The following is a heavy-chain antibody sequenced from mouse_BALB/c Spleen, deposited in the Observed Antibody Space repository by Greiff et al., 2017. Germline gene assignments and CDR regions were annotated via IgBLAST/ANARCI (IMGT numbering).Heavy chain of an antibody. CDR1: GYTFTSYW. V-gene: IGHV1-87*01. D-gene: IGHD1-1*01. CDR3: ARRTGSSFYAMDY. Sequence: VQLKQSGAELARPGASVKLSCKASGYTFTSYWMQWVKQRPGQGLEWIGAIYPGDGDTRYTQKFKGKATMTADKSSSTAYMQLSSLASEDSAVYYCARRTGSSFYAMDYWGQGTSVTVSS. J-gene: IGHJ4*01. CDR2: IYPGDGDT.